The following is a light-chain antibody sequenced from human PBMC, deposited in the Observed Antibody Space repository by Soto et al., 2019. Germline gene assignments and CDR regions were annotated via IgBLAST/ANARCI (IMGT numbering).Light chain of an antibody. Sequence: MTQSPSSLSASVGDRVTITCRASQGIGDTLAWYQHKPGQTPRLLIYDTSTRATGVPARFSGSRSGTEFTLTINSLQSEDFAVYYCQRYNNWPLTFGGGTKVESK. CDR1: QGIGDT. CDR3: QRYNNWPLT. CDR2: DTS. J-gene: IGKJ4*01. V-gene: IGKV3-15*01.